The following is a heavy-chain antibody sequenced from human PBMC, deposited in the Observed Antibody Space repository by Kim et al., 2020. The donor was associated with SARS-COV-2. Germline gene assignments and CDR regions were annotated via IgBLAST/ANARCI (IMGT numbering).Heavy chain of an antibody. D-gene: IGHD6-19*01. V-gene: IGHV3-43*01. Sequence: GGSLRLSCAASGFTFDDYTMHWVRQAPGKGLEWVSLISWDGGSTYYADSVKGRFTISRDNSKNSLYLQMNSLRTEDTALYYCATYRYSSGWSNGMDVWGQGTTVTVSS. CDR2: ISWDGGST. J-gene: IGHJ6*02. CDR3: ATYRYSSGWSNGMDV. CDR1: GFTFDDYT.